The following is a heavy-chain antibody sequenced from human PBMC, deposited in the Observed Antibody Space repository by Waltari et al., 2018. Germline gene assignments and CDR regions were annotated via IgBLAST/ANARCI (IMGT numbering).Heavy chain of an antibody. CDR1: GDSMNYW. Sequence: QLQLQDSGPGLVKPSGTLSLISAVSGDSMNYWWSWVRQPPGKGLEWIGQVLGSGRTNYNPSFASRVTISLDTSTHQFALKMTSATAADTALYYCARDRGRGLYLDTWGQGILVTVSP. J-gene: IGHJ4*02. CDR2: VLGSGRT. D-gene: IGHD2-15*01. V-gene: IGHV4-4*02. CDR3: ARDRGRGLYLDT.